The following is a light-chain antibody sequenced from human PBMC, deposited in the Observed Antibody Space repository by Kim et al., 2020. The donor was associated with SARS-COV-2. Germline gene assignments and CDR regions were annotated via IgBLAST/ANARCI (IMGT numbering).Light chain of an antibody. CDR1: SSDFGGFNY. CDR2: EVI. CDR3: TTHGGYNYV. J-gene: IGLJ1*01. Sequence: PGQSVPISCSETSSDFGGFNYVSWYQQHPGKAPKLIIYEVIKRPSGVPDRFSGSKSGNTASLTVSGLQAEDEADYYCTTHGGYNYVFGTGTKVTVL. V-gene: IGLV2-8*01.